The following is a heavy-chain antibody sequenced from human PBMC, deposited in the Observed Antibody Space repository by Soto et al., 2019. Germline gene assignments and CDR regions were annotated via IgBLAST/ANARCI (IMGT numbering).Heavy chain of an antibody. CDR3: AREFVQEGTNWFEP. V-gene: IGHV1-18*01. J-gene: IGHJ5*02. CDR1: GYTFTSYG. Sequence: ASVKGSCKASGYTFTSYGISCVRQAPGQGLEWMGWISAYNGNTNYAQKLQGRVTMTTDTSTSTAYMELRSLRSDDTAVYDCAREFVQEGTNWFEPWGQGTLVTVSS. CDR2: ISAYNGNT.